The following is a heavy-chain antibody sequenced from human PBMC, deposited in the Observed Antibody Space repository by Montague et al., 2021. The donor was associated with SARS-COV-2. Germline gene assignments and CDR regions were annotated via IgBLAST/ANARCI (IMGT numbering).Heavy chain of an antibody. V-gene: IGHV6-1*01. D-gene: IGHD5-12*01. CDR2: TYYRSKWHN. J-gene: IGHJ4*02. CDR3: ARGWVATIPHMDN. CDR1: GDSVPSNSAA. Sequence: CAISGDSVPSNSAACNWIRQSPSRGLEWLGRTYYRSKWHNDYAVSVKSRITINPDTSKNQFSLQLKSVTPEDTAVYYCARGWVATIPHMDNWGQGSLVIVSS.